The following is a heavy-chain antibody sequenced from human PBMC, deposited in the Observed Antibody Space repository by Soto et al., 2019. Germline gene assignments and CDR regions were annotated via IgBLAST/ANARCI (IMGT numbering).Heavy chain of an antibody. CDR2: IYYSGST. CDR1: GGSISSGDYY. Sequence: PSETLSLTCTVSGGSISSGDYYWSWIRQPPGKGLEWIGYIYYSGSTYYNPSLKSRVTISVDTSKNQFSLKLSSVTAADTAVYYCARATGYCGDDCWSDYWGQGTLVTVPS. J-gene: IGHJ4*02. V-gene: IGHV4-30-4*01. D-gene: IGHD2-21*02. CDR3: ARATGYCGDDCWSDY.